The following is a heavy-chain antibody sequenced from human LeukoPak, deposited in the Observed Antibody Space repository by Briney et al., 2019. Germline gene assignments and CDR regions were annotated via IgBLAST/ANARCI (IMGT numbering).Heavy chain of an antibody. CDR3: ASGRLYSSGWYDY. J-gene: IGHJ4*02. Sequence: PSGTLSLTCAVSGGSISSSNWWSWVRQPPGKGLEWIGEIYHSGSTNYNPSLKSRVTISVDTSKNQFSLKLSSVTAADTAVYYCASGRLYSSGWYDYWGQGTLVTVSS. V-gene: IGHV4-4*02. CDR2: IYHSGST. D-gene: IGHD6-19*01. CDR1: GGSISSSNW.